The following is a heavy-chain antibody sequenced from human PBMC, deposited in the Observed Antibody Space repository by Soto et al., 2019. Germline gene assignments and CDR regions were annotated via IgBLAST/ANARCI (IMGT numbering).Heavy chain of an antibody. Sequence: GGSLRLSCAASGFTFSSHWMSWVRQAPGKGLEWVANIMQRETAKYYRDSVKGRFTISRDNAKNSLYLQMNSLRAEDTAVYYCAKGRRAPYYDVLAGHENWFDPWGQGTLVTVSS. CDR2: IMQRETAK. J-gene: IGHJ5*02. V-gene: IGHV3-7*03. D-gene: IGHD3-9*01. CDR1: GFTFSSHW. CDR3: AKGRRAPYYDVLAGHENWFDP.